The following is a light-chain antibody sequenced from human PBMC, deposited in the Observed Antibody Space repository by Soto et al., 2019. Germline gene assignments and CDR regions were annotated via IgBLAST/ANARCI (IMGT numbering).Light chain of an antibody. V-gene: IGLV2-14*01. CDR2: DVS. CDR3: SSYTSSSTLV. Sequence: QSALTQPASVSGSPGQSIAISCTGTSSDVGGYNYVSWYQQHPGKAPKLMIYDVSSRPSGVSDRFSGSKSGNTTSLTISGLQAEDESDYYCSSYTSSSTLVFGIGTKLIVL. J-gene: IGLJ2*01. CDR1: SSDVGGYNY.